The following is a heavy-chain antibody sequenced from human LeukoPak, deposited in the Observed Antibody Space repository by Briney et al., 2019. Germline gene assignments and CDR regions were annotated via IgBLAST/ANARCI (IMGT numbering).Heavy chain of an antibody. Sequence: GGSLRLSSAASGFTVSSNFMTWVRQAPGKGLEWVSVIYSGGSTYYADSVKGRFTISRDNSENTLYPQMNSLRAEDTAVYYCARRYITGWHFDYWGQGTLVTVSS. D-gene: IGHD6-19*01. CDR1: GFTVSSNF. J-gene: IGHJ4*02. V-gene: IGHV3-66*01. CDR2: IYSGGST. CDR3: ARRYITGWHFDY.